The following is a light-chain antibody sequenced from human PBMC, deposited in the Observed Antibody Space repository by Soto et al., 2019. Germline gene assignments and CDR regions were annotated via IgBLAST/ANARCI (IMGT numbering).Light chain of an antibody. CDR3: QQRAYWPRT. CDR2: DAS. CDR1: QSVSSY. Sequence: EIVLTQSPATLSVSPGERVTLSCRASQSVSSYLAWYHQRPGQAPKLLIYDASNRAAGIPARFSGSGSGTDFTRTISSLEPDDFAVYYCQQRAYWPRTFGQGTKVEIK. J-gene: IGKJ1*01. V-gene: IGKV3-11*01.